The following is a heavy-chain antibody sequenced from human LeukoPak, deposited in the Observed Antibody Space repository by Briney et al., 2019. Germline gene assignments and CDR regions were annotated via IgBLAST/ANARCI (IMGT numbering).Heavy chain of an antibody. CDR3: ARYSGGWPYYFDF. V-gene: IGHV4-59*08. CDR1: GGSISSYY. J-gene: IGHJ4*02. D-gene: IGHD6-19*01. CDR2: ISDTGST. Sequence: SETLSLTCTVSGGSISSYYWSWIRRPPGKGLEWIGYISDTGSTSYNPSLKSRVAISLDTSKNQFSLNLTSVTAADTAVYFCARYSGGWPYYFDFWGQGTLVTVSA.